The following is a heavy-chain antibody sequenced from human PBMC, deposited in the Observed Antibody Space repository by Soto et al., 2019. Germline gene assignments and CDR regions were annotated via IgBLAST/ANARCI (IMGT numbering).Heavy chain of an antibody. D-gene: IGHD3-10*01. CDR2: ISYDGSNK. CDR3: AREWWADQGFGELGHFEL. V-gene: IGHV3-30-3*01. Sequence: PGGSLRLSCAASGFTFSSYAMHWVRQAPGKGLEWVAVISYDGSNKYYADSVKGRFTISRDNSKNTLYLQMNSLRAEDTAVYYCAREWWADQGFGELGHFELWGRGTLVTVSS. J-gene: IGHJ2*01. CDR1: GFTFSSYA.